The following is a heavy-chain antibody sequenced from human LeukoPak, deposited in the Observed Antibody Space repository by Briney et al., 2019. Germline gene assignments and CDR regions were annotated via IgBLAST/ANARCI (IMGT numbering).Heavy chain of an antibody. CDR1: GGSISSGGYY. Sequence: PSETLSLTCTVSGGSISSGGYYWSWIRQPPGKGLEWIGYIYYSGSTNYNPSLKSRVTISVDTSKNQFSLKLSSVTAADTAVYYCAREGSSTSLDAFDIWGQGTMVTVSS. J-gene: IGHJ3*02. CDR2: IYYSGST. V-gene: IGHV4-61*08. CDR3: AREGSSTSLDAFDI. D-gene: IGHD2-2*01.